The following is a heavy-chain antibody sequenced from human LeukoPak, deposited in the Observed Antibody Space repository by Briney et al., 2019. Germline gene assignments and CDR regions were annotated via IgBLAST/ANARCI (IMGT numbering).Heavy chain of an antibody. V-gene: IGHV4-59*02. D-gene: IGHD4-17*01. CDR2: IFYSGST. CDR1: GDSVSNYY. CDR3: ARGPDYGDHQRPDYYYFGMDV. J-gene: IGHJ6*04. Sequence: SETLSLTCTVSGDSVSNYYWTSIRQPPGKGLEWIGYIFYSGSTNFNPSLKSRVTMSVDTSKNQFSLKLSSVTAADTAVYHCARGPDYGDHQRPDYYYFGMDVWGKGTTVTVSS.